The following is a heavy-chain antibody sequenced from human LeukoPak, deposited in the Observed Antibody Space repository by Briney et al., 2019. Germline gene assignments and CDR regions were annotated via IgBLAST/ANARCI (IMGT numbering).Heavy chain of an antibody. J-gene: IGHJ4*02. CDR1: GFTLSDYY. CDR2: ISSRDGTI. CDR3: ARETVAGTFDY. D-gene: IGHD6-19*01. Sequence: GGPLRLSCGVAGFTLSDYYMSWIRQAPGKGLEWISDISSRDGTINFADSVRGRFAVSWDNGKNSLFLQMNSLRADDTAVYYCARETVAGTFDYWGQGALVTVSS. V-gene: IGHV3-11*01.